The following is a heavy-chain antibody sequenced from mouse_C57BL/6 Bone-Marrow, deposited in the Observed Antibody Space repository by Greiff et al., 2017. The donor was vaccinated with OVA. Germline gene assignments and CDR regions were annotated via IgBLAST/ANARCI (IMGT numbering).Heavy chain of an antibody. D-gene: IGHD2-1*01. CDR2: ISDGGSYT. V-gene: IGHV5-4*01. CDR1: GFTFSSYA. Sequence: EVQLVESGGGLVKPGGSLKLSCAASGFTFSSYAMSWVRQTPEKRLEWVATISDGGSYTYYPDNVQGRFTISRDNAKNNLYLQMSHLKSEDTAMYYCARDLLWKAMDYWGQGTSVTVSS. CDR3: ARDLLWKAMDY. J-gene: IGHJ4*01.